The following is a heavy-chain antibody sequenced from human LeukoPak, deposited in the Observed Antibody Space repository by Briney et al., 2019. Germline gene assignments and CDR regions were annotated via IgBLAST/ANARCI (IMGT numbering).Heavy chain of an antibody. Sequence: GGSLRLSCAASGFTFSSYAMSWVRQAPGKGLEWVSGISGSGGSTYYADSVKGRFTISRDNSKNTLYLQMNSLRAEDTAVYYCAKHDITMIVRPDAFDIWGQGTMVTVSS. CDR1: GFTFSSYA. J-gene: IGHJ3*02. V-gene: IGHV3-23*01. D-gene: IGHD3-22*01. CDR3: AKHDITMIVRPDAFDI. CDR2: ISGSGGST.